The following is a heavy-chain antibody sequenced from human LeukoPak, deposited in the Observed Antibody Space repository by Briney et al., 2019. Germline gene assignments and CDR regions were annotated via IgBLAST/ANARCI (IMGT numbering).Heavy chain of an antibody. J-gene: IGHJ3*02. V-gene: IGHV3-74*01. CDR1: RFTFSSYW. D-gene: IGHD5-12*01. Sequence: PGGSLRLSCAASRFTFSSYWFHWVRQAPGKWMVWVSRIGNDGSDTIYADSVKGRFTIPRDNAKSTLYLQMNSLKAEDTAVYFCARGGYDHAFDIWGQGTMVTVSS. CDR2: IGNDGSDT. CDR3: ARGGYDHAFDI.